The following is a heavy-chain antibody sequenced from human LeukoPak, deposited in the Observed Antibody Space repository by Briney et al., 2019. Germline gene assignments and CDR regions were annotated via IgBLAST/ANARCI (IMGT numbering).Heavy chain of an antibody. V-gene: IGHV1-69*05. CDR2: IIPIFGTA. CDR1: GGTFSSYA. CDR3: AMIPHGEQQLESTAFDY. Sequence: ASVKVCCKASGGTFSSYAISWVRQAPGQGLEWMGGIIPIFGTANYAQKFQCRVTITTDESTSTAYMELSSLRSEDTAVYYCAMIPHGEQQLESTAFDYWGQGTLVTVSS. D-gene: IGHD6-13*01. J-gene: IGHJ4*02.